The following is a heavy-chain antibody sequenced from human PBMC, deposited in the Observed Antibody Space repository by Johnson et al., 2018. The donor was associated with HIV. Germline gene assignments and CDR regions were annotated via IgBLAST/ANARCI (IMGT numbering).Heavy chain of an antibody. CDR3: ARSEYDYYDSSGYDAFDI. CDR2: ISYDGSNK. CDR1: GFTFSSYA. D-gene: IGHD3-22*01. V-gene: IGHV3-30-3*01. J-gene: IGHJ3*02. Sequence: QVQLVESGGGVVQPGRSLRLSCAASGFTFSSYAMHWVRQAPGKGLEWVAVISYDGSNKYYADSVKGRFTISRDTSKNTLYLQMNSMRAEDTAVYYCARSEYDYYDSSGYDAFDIWGQGTMVTGSS.